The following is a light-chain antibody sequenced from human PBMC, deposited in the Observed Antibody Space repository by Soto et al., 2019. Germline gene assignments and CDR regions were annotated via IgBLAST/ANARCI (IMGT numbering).Light chain of an antibody. Sequence: QSALTQPRSVSGSPGQSVTISCTGTSSDVGSYNFVSWYQQHPGKAPKLMIYDVSKWPSGVPDRFSGSKSGNTASLTISGLQAEDAADYYCCSYSGSSYVVFGGGTKLTVL. CDR1: SSDVGSYNF. J-gene: IGLJ2*01. CDR3: CSYSGSSYVV. V-gene: IGLV2-11*01. CDR2: DVS.